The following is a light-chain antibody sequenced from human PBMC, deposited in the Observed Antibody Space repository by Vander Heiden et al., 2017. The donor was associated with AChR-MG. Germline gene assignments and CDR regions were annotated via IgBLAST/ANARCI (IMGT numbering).Light chain of an antibody. CDR2: DAS. Sequence: EIVLTQSPATLSLSPGERATLSCRASQSVSSSLAWYQQKPGQAPRLLIYDASNRATGIPARFSGSGSGTDFTLTISSLEPEDFAVYYCQHRSSWPETFGQGTKVEIK. CDR1: QSVSSS. V-gene: IGKV3-11*01. J-gene: IGKJ1*01. CDR3: QHRSSWPET.